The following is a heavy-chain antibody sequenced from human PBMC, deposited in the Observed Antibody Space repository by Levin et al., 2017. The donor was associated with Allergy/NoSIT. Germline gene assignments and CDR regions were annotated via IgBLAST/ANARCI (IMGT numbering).Heavy chain of an antibody. D-gene: IGHD4-17*01. CDR2: ISAYNGNT. Sequence: ASVKVSCKASGYTFTSYGISWVRQAPGQGLEWMGWISAYNGNTNYAQKLQGRVTMTTDTSTSTAYMELRSLRSDDTAVYYCARGRHYGDYGPPPDAFDIWGQGTMVTVSS. J-gene: IGHJ3*02. CDR3: ARGRHYGDYGPPPDAFDI. V-gene: IGHV1-18*01. CDR1: GYTFTSYG.